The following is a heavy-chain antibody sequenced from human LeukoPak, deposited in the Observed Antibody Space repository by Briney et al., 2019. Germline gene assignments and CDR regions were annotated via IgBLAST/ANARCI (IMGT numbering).Heavy chain of an antibody. CDR2: IKTKTDGGTT. D-gene: IGHD1-14*01. CDR1: AFIFTSHA. J-gene: IGHJ4*02. Sequence: PGGSLRLSCAGSAFIFTSHAMTWVRQAPGKGLEWVGRIKTKTDGGTTDYAAAVQGRFTISRDDSKNTLYLQMNSLKTEDTAVYYCVKGTDWGQGTLVTVSS. CDR3: VKGTD. V-gene: IGHV3-15*01.